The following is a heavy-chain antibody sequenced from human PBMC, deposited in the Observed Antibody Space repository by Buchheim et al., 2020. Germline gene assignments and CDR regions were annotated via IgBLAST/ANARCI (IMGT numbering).Heavy chain of an antibody. CDR2: ISYDGSNK. V-gene: IGHV3-30-3*01. D-gene: IGHD3-3*01. Sequence: QVQLVESGGGVVQPGRSLRLSCAASGFTFSSYAMHWVRKAPGKGLESVAVISYDGSNKYYADSVKGRLTLSRDNSKNTLYLQMNSLRAEDTSVYYCARDEYYVDYWGQGTL. CDR1: GFTFSSYA. CDR3: ARDEYYVDY. J-gene: IGHJ4*02.